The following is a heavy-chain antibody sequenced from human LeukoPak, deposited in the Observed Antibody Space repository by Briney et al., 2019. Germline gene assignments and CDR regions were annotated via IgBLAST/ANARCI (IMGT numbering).Heavy chain of an antibody. CDR3: ARDDGDCTNGVCYYFDY. Sequence: PSETLSLTCTVSGGSISSGGYYWSWIRQPPGKGLEWIGYIYHSGSTYYNPSLKSRVTISVDRSKNQFSLKLSSATAADTAVYYCARDDGDCTNGVCYYFDYWGQGTLVTVSS. J-gene: IGHJ4*02. V-gene: IGHV4-30-2*01. CDR2: IYHSGST. D-gene: IGHD2-8*01. CDR1: GGSISSGGYY.